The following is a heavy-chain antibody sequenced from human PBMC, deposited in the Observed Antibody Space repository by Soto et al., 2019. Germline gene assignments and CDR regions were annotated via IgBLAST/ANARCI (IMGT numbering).Heavy chain of an antibody. Sequence: EVQLVESGGGLIQPGGSLRLSCAASGFTVSSNYMSWVRQAPGKGLEWVSVIYSGGSTYYADSVKGRFTISRDNSKNTLYLQMNSLRAEDTAVSYCARGNARNYYYYGMDVWGQGTTVTVSS. J-gene: IGHJ6*02. CDR2: IYSGGST. CDR3: ARGNARNYYYYGMDV. CDR1: GFTVSSNY. V-gene: IGHV3-53*01.